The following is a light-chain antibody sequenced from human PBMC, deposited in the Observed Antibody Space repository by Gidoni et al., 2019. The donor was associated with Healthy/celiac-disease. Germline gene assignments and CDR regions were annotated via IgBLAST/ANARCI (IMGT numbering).Light chain of an antibody. CDR1: QDISNY. J-gene: IGKJ1*01. CDR2: DAS. Sequence: DIQMPLSPSSLSASVGDRVTITCQASQDISNYLNWYQPKPGKAPKLLIYDASNLETGVPSRFSGRGSGTDFTFTISSLQPEDIATYYCQQYDNLHWTFGQGTKVEIK. V-gene: IGKV1-33*01. CDR3: QQYDNLHWT.